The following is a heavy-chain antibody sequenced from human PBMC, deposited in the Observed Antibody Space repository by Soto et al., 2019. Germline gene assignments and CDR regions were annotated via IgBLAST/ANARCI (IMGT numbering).Heavy chain of an antibody. V-gene: IGHV3-23*01. CDR1: GFTFSSYA. Sequence: EVKLLESGGGLVQPGGSLRLSCAASGFTFSSYAMSWVRQAPGKGLEWVSAISGSGGSTYYADSVKGRFTISRDNSKNTLYLQMNSLRAEDTAVYYCANPKFGGSYNWFDPWGQGTLVTVSS. J-gene: IGHJ5*02. D-gene: IGHD2-15*01. CDR3: ANPKFGGSYNWFDP. CDR2: ISGSGGST.